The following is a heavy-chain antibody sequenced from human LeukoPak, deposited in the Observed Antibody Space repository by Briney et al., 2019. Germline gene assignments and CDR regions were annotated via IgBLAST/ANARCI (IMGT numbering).Heavy chain of an antibody. J-gene: IGHJ4*02. V-gene: IGHV4-59*01. CDR2: IYYSGST. Sequence: PSETLSLTCTVSGGSISSYYWSWIRQPPGKGLAWIGYIYYSGSTNYNPSLKSRVTISVDTSKNQFPLKLSSVTAADTAVYYWARVRGQMGTTYFDYWGQGTLVTVSS. CDR1: GGSISSYY. D-gene: IGHD5-24*01. CDR3: ARVRGQMGTTYFDY.